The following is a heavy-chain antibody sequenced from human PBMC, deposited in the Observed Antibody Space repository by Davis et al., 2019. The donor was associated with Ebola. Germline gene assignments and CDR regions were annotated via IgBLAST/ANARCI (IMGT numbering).Heavy chain of an antibody. J-gene: IGHJ4*02. Sequence: SCKASGYFFTSYYMHWVRQAPGKGLEWVAVVSHSEREKFYADSVKGRFTISRDNSENTLYLQMNSLTADDTAVYFCARAVFHEVLDSWGQGTPVTVSS. CDR2: VSHSEREK. D-gene: IGHD3-3*01. CDR1: GYFFTSYY. V-gene: IGHV3-30*04. CDR3: ARAVFHEVLDS.